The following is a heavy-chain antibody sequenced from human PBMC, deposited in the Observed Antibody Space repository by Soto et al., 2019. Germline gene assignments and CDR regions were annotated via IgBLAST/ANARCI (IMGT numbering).Heavy chain of an antibody. D-gene: IGHD7-27*01. CDR3: ARRHPGEGLSEDAFDI. CDR1: GYSFTSYW. Sequence: GESLKISCKGSGYSFTSYWIGWVRQMPGKGLEWMGIIYPGDSDTRYSPSFQGQVTISADKSISTAYLQWSSLKASDTAMYYCARRHPGEGLSEDAFDIWGQGTMVTVSS. J-gene: IGHJ3*02. V-gene: IGHV5-51*01. CDR2: IYPGDSDT.